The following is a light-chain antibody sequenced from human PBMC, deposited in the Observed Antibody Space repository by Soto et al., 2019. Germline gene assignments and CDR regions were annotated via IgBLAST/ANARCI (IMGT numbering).Light chain of an antibody. Sequence: EIVMTQSPATLSVSPGERATLSCRASQSISSSLAWYQQKPGQAPRLLIYGASTRATGIPARHSGSGSGTEFTLTISSLQSEDFAVYYCQQYNNGPTYTFGQGTKLEIK. V-gene: IGKV3-15*01. J-gene: IGKJ2*01. CDR2: GAS. CDR3: QQYNNGPTYT. CDR1: QSISSS.